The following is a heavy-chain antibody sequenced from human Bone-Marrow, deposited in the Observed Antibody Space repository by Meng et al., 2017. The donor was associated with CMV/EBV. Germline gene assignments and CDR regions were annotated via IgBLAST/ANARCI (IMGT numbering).Heavy chain of an antibody. D-gene: IGHD2-2*02. J-gene: IGHJ6*02. CDR1: GYTFSAHF. Sequence: ASVKVSCKTSGYTFSAHFVNWVRQAPGQGLEWMGWINTNSGDTNSPQKFQGRVTMTRDPSISTVYMELRRLRSDDTAVYYCARSAHCSSTSCYKELRFLEWLSPSYYYYGMDVWGQGTTVTVSS. V-gene: IGHV1-2*02. CDR2: INTNSGDT. CDR3: ARSAHCSSTSCYKELRFLEWLSPSYYYYGMDV.